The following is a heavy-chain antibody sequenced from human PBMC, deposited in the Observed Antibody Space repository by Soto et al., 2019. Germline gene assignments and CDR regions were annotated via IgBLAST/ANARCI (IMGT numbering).Heavy chain of an antibody. CDR2: ITGGDNT. J-gene: IGHJ6*02. CDR3: VRENYSYGMDV. V-gene: IGHV3-66*01. Sequence: EVQLVESGGTLVQPGGSLRLSCAASGFDASVNYMTWVRQAPGKGLEWVSVITGGDNTFYADSVKGRFTISRDNSKNTLYLQMNSLRVEDTAMYYCVRENYSYGMDVWGQGTAVTVSS. CDR1: GFDASVNY.